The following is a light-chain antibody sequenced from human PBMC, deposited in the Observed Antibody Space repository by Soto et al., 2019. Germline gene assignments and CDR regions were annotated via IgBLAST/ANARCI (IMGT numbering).Light chain of an antibody. J-gene: IGKJ1*01. CDR2: GAS. Sequence: EIVLTQSPGTLSLSPGERATLSCRASQSVSSSYLAWYQQKPGQAPRLLIYGASSRATGIPDRFSGSGSGTDFPLTISRLEPEDFVVYYCQQYGSSRKTFGQGTKVEI. V-gene: IGKV3-20*01. CDR1: QSVSSSY. CDR3: QQYGSSRKT.